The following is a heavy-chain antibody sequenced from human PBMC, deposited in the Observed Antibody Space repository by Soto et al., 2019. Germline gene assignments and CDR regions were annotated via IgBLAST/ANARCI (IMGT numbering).Heavy chain of an antibody. D-gene: IGHD1-1*01. CDR3: ARGKGMEENYYCYGLDI. J-gene: IGHJ6*02. CDR2: INGGTGQT. Sequence: GASLRVSCKASGYTFTTHAMHWARQAPGQSLEWMGWINGGTGQTKHSQRFQGRVNITRDTSASTAYMELSSRRSEDTAVYYCARGKGMEENYYCYGLDIWGQGTTVTVSS. CDR1: GYTFTTHA. V-gene: IGHV1-3*01.